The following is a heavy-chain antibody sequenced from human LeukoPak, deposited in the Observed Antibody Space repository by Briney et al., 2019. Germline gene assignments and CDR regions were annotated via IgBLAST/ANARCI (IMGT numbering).Heavy chain of an antibody. D-gene: IGHD6-13*01. Sequence: GASVKVSCKASGYTFTSYGISWVRQAPGQGLEWMGWISAYNGNTNYAQKFQGRVTMTTDTSTSTAYMELRSLRSDDTAVYYCARRVQQQLYLSWFDPWGQGTLVTVSS. CDR1: GYTFTSYG. J-gene: IGHJ5*02. CDR3: ARRVQQQLYLSWFDP. CDR2: ISAYNGNT. V-gene: IGHV1-18*01.